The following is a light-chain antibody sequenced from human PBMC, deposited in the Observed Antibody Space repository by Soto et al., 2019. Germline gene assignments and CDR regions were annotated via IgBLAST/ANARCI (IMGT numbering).Light chain of an antibody. CDR3: QQLNSYTLT. J-gene: IGKJ3*01. Sequence: IQLTQSPSSLSASVGDRVTITCRASQGISSYLAWYQQKPGKAPKLLIYAASTLQSGVPSRFSGSGSGTDFTLTISSLQPEDFATYCCQQLNSYTLTFGPGTKVDIK. CDR1: QGISSY. CDR2: AAS. V-gene: IGKV1-9*01.